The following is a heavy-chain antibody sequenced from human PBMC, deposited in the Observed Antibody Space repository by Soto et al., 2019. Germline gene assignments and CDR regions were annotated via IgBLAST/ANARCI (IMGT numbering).Heavy chain of an antibody. Sequence: SETLSLTCTVSGGSISSSSYYWGWIRQPPGKGLEWIGSIYYSGSTYYNPSLKSRVTISVDTSKNQFSLKLSSVTAADTAVYYCARLPRDYYYYMDVWGKGTTVTVS. CDR2: IYYSGST. CDR1: GGSISSSSYY. V-gene: IGHV4-39*01. CDR3: ARLPRDYYYYMDV. J-gene: IGHJ6*03.